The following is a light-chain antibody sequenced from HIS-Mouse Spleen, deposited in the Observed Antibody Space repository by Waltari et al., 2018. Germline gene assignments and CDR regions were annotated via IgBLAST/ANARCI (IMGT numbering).Light chain of an antibody. CDR1: SSDVGGYNY. CDR3: SSYAGSNNYV. Sequence: QPALTQPPSASGSPGQSVTISCTGTSSDVGGYNYVSWYQQHPGKAPKLMIHEVSKRPSGVPDRFSGSKSGNTASLTVSGLQAEDEADYYCSSYAGSNNYVFGTGTKVTVL. CDR2: EVS. V-gene: IGLV2-8*01. J-gene: IGLJ1*01.